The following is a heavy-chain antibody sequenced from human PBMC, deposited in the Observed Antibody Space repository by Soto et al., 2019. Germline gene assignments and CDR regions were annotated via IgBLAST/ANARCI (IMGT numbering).Heavy chain of an antibody. V-gene: IGHV1-69*01. D-gene: IGHD2-2*01. CDR1: GGTFSSYA. J-gene: IGHJ6*02. Sequence: QVQLVQSGAEVKKPGSSVKVSCKASGGTFSSYAISWVRQAPGQGLEWMGGIIPISETTNYAQKFQGRVTITADESKSTAYMELSSLRSEDTAVYYCARSQGSSTSLEIYYYYYYVMDVLGQGTTVTVSS. CDR3: ARSQGSSTSLEIYYYYYYVMDV. CDR2: IIPISETT.